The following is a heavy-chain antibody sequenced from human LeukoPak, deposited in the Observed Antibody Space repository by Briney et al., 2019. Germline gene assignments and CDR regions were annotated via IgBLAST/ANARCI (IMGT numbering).Heavy chain of an antibody. CDR2: IYTSGST. D-gene: IGHD3-3*01. Sequence: SQTLSLTCTVSGGSISSGSYFWSWIRQPAGKGLEWIGRIYTSGSTNYNPSLKSRVTISVDTSKNQFSLKLSSVTAADTAVYYRARTYDFGLIGLWGRGTLVTVSS. CDR3: ARTYDFGLIGL. CDR1: GGSISSGSYF. V-gene: IGHV4-61*02. J-gene: IGHJ2*01.